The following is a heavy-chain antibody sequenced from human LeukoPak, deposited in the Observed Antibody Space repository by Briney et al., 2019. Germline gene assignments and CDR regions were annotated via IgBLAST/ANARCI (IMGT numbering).Heavy chain of an antibody. D-gene: IGHD5-18*01. CDR3: TRGESGYAYGHGWFDP. CDR1: GGSFSGYY. CDR2: INHSGST. J-gene: IGHJ5*02. Sequence: SETLSLTCAVYGGSFSGYYWSWIRQPPGKGLEWIGEINHSGSTNYNPSLKSRVTISVDTSKNQFSLKLSSVTAADTAVYYCTRGESGYAYGHGWFDPWGQGTLVTVSS. V-gene: IGHV4-34*01.